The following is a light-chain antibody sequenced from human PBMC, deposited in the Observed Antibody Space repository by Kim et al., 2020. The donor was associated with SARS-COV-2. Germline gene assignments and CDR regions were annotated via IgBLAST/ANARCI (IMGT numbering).Light chain of an antibody. J-gene: IGKJ5*01. CDR1: QSVSSY. CDR2: DAS. Sequence: SLAAGESATLSCRASQSVSSYLAWYQQKPGQAPRLLIYDASNRATGIPAMFSGSVCGTYFTLTISSLEPEVFAVYYCQQRSNWPTFGQGTRLEIK. CDR3: QQRSNWPT. V-gene: IGKV3-11*01.